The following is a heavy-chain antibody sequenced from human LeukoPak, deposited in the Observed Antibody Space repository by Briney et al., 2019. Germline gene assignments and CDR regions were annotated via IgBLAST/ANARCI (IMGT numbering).Heavy chain of an antibody. CDR2: INTNTGNP. CDR3: AREASTTVTTSRGYYYYYYMDV. V-gene: IGHV7-4-1*02. Sequence: SGKVSCKASGYTFTSYAMNWVRQAPGQVLEWMGWINTNTGNPTYAQGFTGRFVFSLDTSVSTAYLQISSLKAEDTAVYYCAREASTTVTTSRGYYYYYYMDVWGKGTTVTVSS. J-gene: IGHJ6*03. CDR1: GYTFTSYA. D-gene: IGHD4-11*01.